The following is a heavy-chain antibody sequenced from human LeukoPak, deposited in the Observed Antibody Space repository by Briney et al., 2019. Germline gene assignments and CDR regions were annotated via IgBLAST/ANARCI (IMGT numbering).Heavy chain of an antibody. Sequence: PGGSLRLSCAASGFTFSSYGMHWVRQAPGKGLEWVAFIRYDGSNKYYADPVKGRFTISRDNSKNTLYLQMDSLRAEDTAVYYCAKALRYYDSSGYLIDYWGQGTLVTVSS. J-gene: IGHJ4*02. CDR2: IRYDGSNK. V-gene: IGHV3-30*02. CDR3: AKALRYYDSSGYLIDY. CDR1: GFTFSSYG. D-gene: IGHD3-22*01.